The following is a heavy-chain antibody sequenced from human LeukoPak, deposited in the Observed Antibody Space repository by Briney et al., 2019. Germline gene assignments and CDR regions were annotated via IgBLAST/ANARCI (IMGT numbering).Heavy chain of an antibody. Sequence: ASETLSLTCTVSGGSISSYYWSWIRQPPGKGLEWIGYIYYSRSTNYNPSLKSRVTISVDTSKNQFSLKLSSVTAADTAVYYCARSSGYDIDYWGQGTLVTVSS. J-gene: IGHJ4*02. CDR3: ARSSGYDIDY. CDR2: IYYSRST. D-gene: IGHD5-12*01. CDR1: GGSISSYY. V-gene: IGHV4-59*01.